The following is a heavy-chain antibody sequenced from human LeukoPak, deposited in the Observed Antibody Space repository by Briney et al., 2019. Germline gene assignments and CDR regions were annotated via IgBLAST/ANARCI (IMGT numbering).Heavy chain of an antibody. CDR1: GGSISSYY. J-gene: IGHJ4*02. CDR2: IHYSGST. V-gene: IGHV4-59*01. D-gene: IGHD3-10*01. CDR3: ARGITMVRGVIVIEPRAYFDY. Sequence: SETLSLTCTVSGGSISSYYWSWIRQPPGKGLEWIGYIHYSGSTNYNPSLKSRVTISVDTSKNQFSLKLSSVTAADTAVYYCARGITMVRGVIVIEPRAYFDYWGQGTLVTVSS.